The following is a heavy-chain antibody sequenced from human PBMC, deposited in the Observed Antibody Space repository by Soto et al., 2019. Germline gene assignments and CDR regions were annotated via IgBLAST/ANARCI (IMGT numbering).Heavy chain of an antibody. CDR1: GFTFSSYA. V-gene: IGHV3-23*01. J-gene: IGHJ4*02. CDR3: AKLSRHYDLLTTYYPARFDS. D-gene: IGHD3-9*01. CDR2: ISGSGGST. Sequence: GGSLRLSCAASGFTFSSYAMSWVRQAPGKGLAWVSTISGSGGSTYYADSVKGRFTISRDNSKNTLYLQMNSLRAEDTAVYYCAKLSRHYDLLTTYYPARFDSWGQGTLVTVSS.